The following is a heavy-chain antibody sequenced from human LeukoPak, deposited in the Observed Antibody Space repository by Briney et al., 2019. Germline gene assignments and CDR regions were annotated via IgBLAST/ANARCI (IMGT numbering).Heavy chain of an antibody. J-gene: IGHJ3*02. Sequence: EPSETLSLTCIVSGGSISSYYWNWIRQSAGKGLEWIGRIYIGGSTSYNPSLKSRVTMSVDTSKIQFSLKLSSVTAADTAVYYCARDALYYYDSSGHPNAFDIWGQGTMVTVSS. CDR2: IYIGGST. CDR3: ARDALYYYDSSGHPNAFDI. D-gene: IGHD3-22*01. V-gene: IGHV4-4*07. CDR1: GGSISSYY.